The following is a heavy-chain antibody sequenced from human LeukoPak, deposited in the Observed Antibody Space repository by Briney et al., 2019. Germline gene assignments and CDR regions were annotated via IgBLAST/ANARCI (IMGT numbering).Heavy chain of an antibody. D-gene: IGHD3-22*01. CDR2: ISWNSGSI. CDR1: GFTFNSHA. Sequence: GGSLRLSCAASGFTFNSHAMSWVRQAPGKGLEWVSGISWNSGSIGYADSVKGRFTISRDNAKNSLYLQMNSLRAEDTALYYCAKANYDSSGYGYFDYWGQGTLVTVSS. J-gene: IGHJ4*02. CDR3: AKANYDSSGYGYFDY. V-gene: IGHV3-9*01.